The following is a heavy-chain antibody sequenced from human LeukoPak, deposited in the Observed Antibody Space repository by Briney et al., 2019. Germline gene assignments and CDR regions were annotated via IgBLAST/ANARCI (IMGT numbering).Heavy chain of an antibody. CDR2: IYTSGST. J-gene: IGHJ6*03. CDR1: GGSISSGSYY. CDR3: ARLVVDTAMATDYYYYYYMDV. D-gene: IGHD5-18*01. Sequence: SETLSLTCTVSGGSISSGSYYWSWIRQPAGKGLEWIGRIYTSGSTNYNPSLKSRVTISVDTSKNQFSLKLSSVTAADTAVYYCARLVVDTAMATDYYYYYYMDVWGKGTTVTVSS. V-gene: IGHV4-61*02.